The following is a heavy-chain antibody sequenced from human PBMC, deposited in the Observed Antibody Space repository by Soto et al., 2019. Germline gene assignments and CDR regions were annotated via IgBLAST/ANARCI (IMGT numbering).Heavy chain of an antibody. CDR3: ARDAADTPMVY. J-gene: IGHJ4*02. Sequence: QVQLVQSGAEVRKLGSSVKVSCKSSGGIFRSNAMSWVRQAPGQGLEWMGAIIPQFPTPYYAQKFQGRVTITADESTSAAYMALHSLTSDDTAVYFCARDAADTPMVYWGQGTPLTVSS. CDR1: GGIFRSNA. V-gene: IGHV1-69*01. CDR2: IIPQFPTP. D-gene: IGHD5-18*01.